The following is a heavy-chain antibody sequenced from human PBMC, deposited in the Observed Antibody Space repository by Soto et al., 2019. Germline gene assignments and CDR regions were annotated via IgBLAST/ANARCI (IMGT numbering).Heavy chain of an antibody. J-gene: IGHJ1*01. D-gene: IGHD3-16*01. CDR3: ASGPLSQQ. CDR1: GGSVSSSSYY. Sequence: SETLSLTCTVSGGSVSSSSYYWGWVRQPPGKGLEWIGSVYYSGSTYYNPSLKSRVTISVDTSKNQFSLKLSSVTAADTAVYYCASGPLSQQWGQGTLVTVSS. CDR2: VYYSGST. V-gene: IGHV4-39*07.